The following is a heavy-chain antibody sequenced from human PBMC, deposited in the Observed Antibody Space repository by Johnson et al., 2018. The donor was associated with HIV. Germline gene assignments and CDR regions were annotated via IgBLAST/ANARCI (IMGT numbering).Heavy chain of an antibody. J-gene: IGHJ3*02. D-gene: IGHD6-13*01. CDR3: AKDEEGYSSAWSAGTAFDI. V-gene: IGHV3-30*18. Sequence: QVQVVESGGGVVQPGRSLRLSCAASGFTFSSYGVHWVRQAPGKGLEWVAVISYDGSNKYYADSVKGRFTSSRDNSKNTLYLQMNSRRAEDTAVYYCAKDEEGYSSAWSAGTAFDIWGQGTMVTVSS. CDR1: GFTFSSYG. CDR2: ISYDGSNK.